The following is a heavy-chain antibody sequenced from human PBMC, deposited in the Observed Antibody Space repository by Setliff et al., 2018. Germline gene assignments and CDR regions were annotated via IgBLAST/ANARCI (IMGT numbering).Heavy chain of an antibody. CDR2: ISAYTGKT. CDR3: ARAPRLEWILPTFDS. D-gene: IGHD3-3*01. Sequence: ASVKVSCKAADYTFLSYGLSWVRPAPGQGLEWMGWISAYTGKTDYEQNFQGRVTMTTDTSTSTGYWELRRLSYDDTAVYYCARAPRLEWILPTFDSWGQGTPVTGSS. V-gene: IGHV1-18*01. J-gene: IGHJ4*02. CDR1: DYTFLSYG.